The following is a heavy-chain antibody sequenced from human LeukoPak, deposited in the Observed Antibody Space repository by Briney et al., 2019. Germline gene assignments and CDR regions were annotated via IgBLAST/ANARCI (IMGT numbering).Heavy chain of an antibody. D-gene: IGHD3-9*01. CDR2: ISGSGGST. Sequence: GGSLRLSCAASGFTFSSYDMSWVRQAPGKGLEWVSAISGSGGSTYYADSVKGRFTISRDNSKNTLYLQMNSLRAEDTAVYYCAKGEPYYDILTGYYMGYFDYWGQGTLVTVSS. V-gene: IGHV3-23*01. CDR1: GFTFSSYD. CDR3: AKGEPYYDILTGYYMGYFDY. J-gene: IGHJ4*02.